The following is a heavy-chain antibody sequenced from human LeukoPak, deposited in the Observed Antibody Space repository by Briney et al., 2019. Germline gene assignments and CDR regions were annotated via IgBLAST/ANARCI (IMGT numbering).Heavy chain of an antibody. J-gene: IGHJ4*02. CDR1: GFTFSSYW. D-gene: IGHD6-6*01. CDR2: INTDGSST. V-gene: IGHV3-74*01. Sequence: GGSLRLSCAASGFTFSSYWMHWVRQAPGKGLVWVSRINTDGSSTSYADSVKGRFTISRDNAKNTLYLQMNSLRAEDTAVYYCARDIEQLVLDYWGQGTLVTVSS. CDR3: ARDIEQLVLDY.